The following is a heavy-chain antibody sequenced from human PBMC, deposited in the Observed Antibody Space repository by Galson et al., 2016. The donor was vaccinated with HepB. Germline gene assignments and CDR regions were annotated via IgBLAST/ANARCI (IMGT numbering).Heavy chain of an antibody. CDR1: GFAISNNH. V-gene: IGHV3-23*01. CDR3: AKDLPPGRKLDY. Sequence: SLRLSCAASGFAISNNHMSWVRQAPGKGLEWVSSISDNAAGTYYADSVKGRFTISRDSSKNTLYLQMNSLRVEDTAIYYCAKDLPPGRKLDYWGQGTLVTVSS. D-gene: IGHD2-15*01. CDR2: ISDNAAGT. J-gene: IGHJ4*02.